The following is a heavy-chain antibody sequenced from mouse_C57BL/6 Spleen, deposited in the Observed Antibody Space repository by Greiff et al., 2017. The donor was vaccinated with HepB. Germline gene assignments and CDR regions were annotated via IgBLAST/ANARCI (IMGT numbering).Heavy chain of an antibody. J-gene: IGHJ2*01. CDR1: GFTFSSYA. Sequence: EVHLVESGGGLVKPGGSLKLSCAASGFTFSSYAMSWVRQTPEKRLEWVATISDGGSYTYYPDNVKGRFTISRDNAKNNLYLQMSHLKSEDTAMYYCAGDSTTVVAFDYWGQGTTLTVSS. D-gene: IGHD1-1*01. V-gene: IGHV5-4*01. CDR3: AGDSTTVVAFDY. CDR2: ISDGGSYT.